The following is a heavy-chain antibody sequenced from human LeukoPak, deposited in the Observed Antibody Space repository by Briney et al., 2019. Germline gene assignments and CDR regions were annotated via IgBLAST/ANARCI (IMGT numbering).Heavy chain of an antibody. Sequence: ASVKVSCKASGFTFTGYYMHWVRQAPGQGLEWMGWINPNSGGTNYAQKFQGRVTMTRDTSTSTAYMELSRLRSDDTAVYYCARPTSGSYYEDYFDYWGQGTLVTVSS. CDR2: INPNSGGT. J-gene: IGHJ4*02. CDR3: ARPTSGSYYEDYFDY. V-gene: IGHV1-2*02. D-gene: IGHD1-26*01. CDR1: GFTFTGYY.